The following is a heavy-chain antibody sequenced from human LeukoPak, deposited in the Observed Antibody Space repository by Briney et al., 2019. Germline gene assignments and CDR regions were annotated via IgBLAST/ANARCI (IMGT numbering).Heavy chain of an antibody. J-gene: IGHJ4*02. Sequence: SETLSLTCTVSGGSITSYYWSWIRQPPGKGLEWIGYIYSSGSTTYNPSLRSRVTISVDTSKNQFSLKLTSVTAADTAVYYCARRAVAENYFDYWGQGTLVTDSS. CDR1: GGSITSYY. D-gene: IGHD6-19*01. CDR2: IYSSGST. V-gene: IGHV4-59*08. CDR3: ARRAVAENYFDY.